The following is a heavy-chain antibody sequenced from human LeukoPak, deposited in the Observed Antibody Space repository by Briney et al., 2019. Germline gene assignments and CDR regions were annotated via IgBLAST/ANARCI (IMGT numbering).Heavy chain of an antibody. V-gene: IGHV3-48*02. CDR1: GCTFSGSS. CDR2: ISSSSDTI. CDR3: ARAGSGYYSFDP. D-gene: IGHD5-12*01. J-gene: IGHJ5*02. Sequence: GGSLRLSCAASGCTFSGSSMNWVRQAPGTGLEWVSYISSSSDTIYYAGSVKRRFTSSRDNAKNSMYLQMNSLRDEDTALYYCARAGSGYYSFDPWGQGTLVTVSS.